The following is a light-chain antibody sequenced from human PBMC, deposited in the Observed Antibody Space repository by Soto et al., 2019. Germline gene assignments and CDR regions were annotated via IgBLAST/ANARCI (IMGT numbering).Light chain of an antibody. J-gene: IGLJ2*01. CDR2: GNS. Sequence: QSVLTQPPSVSGAPGQRVTISCTWSSSNIGAGYDVHWYQQLPGTAPKLLIYGNSNRPSGVPDRCSGSTSGTSASLAITGLQAEDEADYYCQSYDSSLSVVFGGGTKLTVL. V-gene: IGLV1-40*01. CDR1: SSNIGAGYD. CDR3: QSYDSSLSVV.